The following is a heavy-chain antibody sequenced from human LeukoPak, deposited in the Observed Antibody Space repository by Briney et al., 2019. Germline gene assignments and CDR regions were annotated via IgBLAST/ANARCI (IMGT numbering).Heavy chain of an antibody. V-gene: IGHV3-33*01. CDR2: IWYDGSNK. J-gene: IGHJ6*02. D-gene: IGHD2-2*01. CDR1: GFIFGNYG. Sequence: GRSLRLSCAASGFIFGNYGMHWVRQAPGKGLEWVAVIWYDGSNKYYGDSVKGRFTISRDSAKNSLYLQMNSLRAEDTAVYYCARDPNVVVPAAPSYYYYGMDVWGQGTTVTVSS. CDR3: ARDPNVVVPAAPSYYYYGMDV.